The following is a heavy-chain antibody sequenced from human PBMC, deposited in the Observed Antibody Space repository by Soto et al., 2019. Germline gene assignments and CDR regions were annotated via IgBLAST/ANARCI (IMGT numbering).Heavy chain of an antibody. D-gene: IGHD6-19*01. CDR3: AKEVFSSDWFDP. CDR2: ISGSGGST. J-gene: IGHJ5*02. Sequence: HPVGSLRLSCAASGFTFSSYAMSWVRQAPGKGLEWVSAISGSGGSTYYADSVKGRLTISRDNSKNTLYLQMNSLRAEDTAVYYCAKEVFSSDWFDPWGQGTLVTVSS. V-gene: IGHV3-23*01. CDR1: GFTFSSYA.